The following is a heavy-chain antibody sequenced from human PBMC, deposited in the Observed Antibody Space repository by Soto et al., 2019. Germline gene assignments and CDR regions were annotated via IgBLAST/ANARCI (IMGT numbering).Heavy chain of an antibody. D-gene: IGHD6-19*01. V-gene: IGHV1-46*01. J-gene: IGHJ4*02. CDR3: ARGLRQWLRMGPFDY. CDR2: INPSGGST. Sequence: QVQLVQSGAEVKKPGASVKVSCKASGYTFTSYYMHWVRQAPGQGLEWMGIINPSGGSTSYAQKFPGRVTMTRDTSTSTVYMELSSLRSEDTAVYYCARGLRQWLRMGPFDYWGQGTLVTVSS. CDR1: GYTFTSYY.